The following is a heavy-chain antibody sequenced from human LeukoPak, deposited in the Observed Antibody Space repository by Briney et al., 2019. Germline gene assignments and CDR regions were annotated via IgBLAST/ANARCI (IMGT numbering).Heavy chain of an antibody. CDR3: ARDRGNYYGSGSYYDWFDP. D-gene: IGHD3-10*01. CDR2: IFFSGST. CDR1: GAPTRSDS. V-gene: IGHV4-59*01. J-gene: IGHJ5*02. Sequence: SETLSLTCMVSGAPTRSDSWSWIRQPPGKGLEWIGYIFFSGSTTYTPSLKSRVTMSVDTSKNQFSLNLSSVTAADTAVYYCARDRGNYYGSGSYYDWFDPWGQGTLVTVSS.